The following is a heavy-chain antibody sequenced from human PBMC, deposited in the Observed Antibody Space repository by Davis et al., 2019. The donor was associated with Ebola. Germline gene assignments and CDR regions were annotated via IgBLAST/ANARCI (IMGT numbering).Heavy chain of an antibody. J-gene: IGHJ6*02. CDR1: GGSVSSSGYY. CDR2: IYYSGST. V-gene: IGHV4-61*08. D-gene: IGHD5-24*01. Sequence: MPSETLSLTCTVSGGSVSSSGYYWSWIRQPPGKGLDWIGYIYYSGSTNYNPSLKSRVTISVDTSKNQFSLKLSSVTAADTAVYYCARRRDGYNYDYGMDVWGQGTTVTVSS. CDR3: ARRRDGYNYDYGMDV.